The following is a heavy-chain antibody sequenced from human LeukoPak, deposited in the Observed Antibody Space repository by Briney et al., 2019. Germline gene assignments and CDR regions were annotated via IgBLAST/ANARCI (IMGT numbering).Heavy chain of an antibody. CDR2: IYYSGST. V-gene: IGHV4-31*03. CDR1: GVSISSGGYY. J-gene: IGHJ6*02. Sequence: PSETLSLTCTVSGVSISSGGYYWSWIRQHPGKGLEWIVYIYYSGSTYYNPSLKSRVTISVDTSKNQFSLKLSSVTAADTAVYYCARDPGYYDSSGGRYYYGMDVWGQGTTVTVSS. CDR3: ARDPGYYDSSGGRYYYGMDV. D-gene: IGHD3-22*01.